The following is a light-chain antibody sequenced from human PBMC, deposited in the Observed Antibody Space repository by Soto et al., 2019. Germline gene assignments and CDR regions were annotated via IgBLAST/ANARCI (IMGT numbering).Light chain of an antibody. Sequence: QSALTQPASVSGSPGQSITISCTATTSDVGGFDSVSWYQQHPGTAPRVIIYEVSNRPSGVSYRFSGSKSGNTASLTISGLQAEDEANYYCSSYTITSAYWVFGGGTQLTVL. CDR2: EVS. CDR3: SSYTITSAYWV. CDR1: TSDVGGFDS. J-gene: IGLJ3*02. V-gene: IGLV2-14*01.